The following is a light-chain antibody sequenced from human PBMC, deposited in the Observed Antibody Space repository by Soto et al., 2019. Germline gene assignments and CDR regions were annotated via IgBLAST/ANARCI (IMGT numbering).Light chain of an antibody. CDR3: SSYTRSNTLGL. CDR1: SSDVGGYNY. Sequence: QSALTQPASVSASPGQSITISCTGTSSDVGGYNYVSWYQQHPGKAPKLMIYDVNDRPSGISNRFSGSKSGNTASLTISGLQAADEADYYCSSYTRSNTLGLFGGGTQLTVL. CDR2: DVN. V-gene: IGLV2-14*01. J-gene: IGLJ7*01.